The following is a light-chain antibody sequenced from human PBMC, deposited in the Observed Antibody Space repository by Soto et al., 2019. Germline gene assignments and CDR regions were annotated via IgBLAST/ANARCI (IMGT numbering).Light chain of an antibody. Sequence: QSVLTQPASVSGSPGQSITISCTGTSSDVGSYNLVSWYQQHPGKAPKLMIYEGTKRPSGVSNRFSGSKSGNTASLTVSGLQAEDEAGYYCCSYAGTSVLFGGGTKLTVL. CDR1: SSDVGSYNL. CDR2: EGT. J-gene: IGLJ2*01. V-gene: IGLV2-23*01. CDR3: CSYAGTSVL.